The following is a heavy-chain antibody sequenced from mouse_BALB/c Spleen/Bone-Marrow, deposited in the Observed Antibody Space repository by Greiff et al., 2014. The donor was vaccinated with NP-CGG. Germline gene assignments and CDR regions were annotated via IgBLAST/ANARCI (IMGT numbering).Heavy chain of an antibody. D-gene: IGHD2-1*01. CDR3: TGSGNYLFAY. V-gene: IGHV1S81*02. J-gene: IGHJ3*01. Sequence: VKLMESGAELVKPGASVRLSCKASGYTFTNYYMYWVKQRPGQGLEWIGEINPSNGGTNFNEKFKSKATLTVDKSSNTTYMQLSSLTSEDSAVYYCTGSGNYLFAYWGQGTLVTVSA. CDR1: GYTFTNYY. CDR2: INPSNGGT.